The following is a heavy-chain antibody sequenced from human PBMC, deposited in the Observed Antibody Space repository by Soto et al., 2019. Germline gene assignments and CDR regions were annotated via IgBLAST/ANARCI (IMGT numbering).Heavy chain of an antibody. D-gene: IGHD2-8*02. CDR1: GGTFRFYG. Sequence: SVKVSCKASGGTFRFYGFSWVRQARGQGPEWIGGIIPILTTPNYAPKFQDRVTIVADESTTTVYMELSSLRFDDTAVYYCATSVGIAPTGEDGMDVWGQGTSVTVSS. J-gene: IGHJ6*02. CDR2: IIPILTTP. CDR3: ATSVGIAPTGEDGMDV. V-gene: IGHV1-69*13.